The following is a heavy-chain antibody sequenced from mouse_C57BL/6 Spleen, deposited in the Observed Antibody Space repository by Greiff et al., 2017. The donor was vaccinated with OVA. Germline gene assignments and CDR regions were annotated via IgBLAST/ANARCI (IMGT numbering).Heavy chain of an antibody. CDR1: GYTFTSYW. Sequence: QVQLQQSGAELVKPGASVKMSCKASGYTFTSYWITWVKQRPGQGLEWIGDIYPGSGSTNYNEKFKSKATLTVDTSSSTAYMQLSSLTSEDSAVDDCARGDYGSSYGGFDYWGQGTTLTVSS. CDR2: IYPGSGST. V-gene: IGHV1-55*01. J-gene: IGHJ2*01. CDR3: ARGDYGSSYGGFDY. D-gene: IGHD1-1*01.